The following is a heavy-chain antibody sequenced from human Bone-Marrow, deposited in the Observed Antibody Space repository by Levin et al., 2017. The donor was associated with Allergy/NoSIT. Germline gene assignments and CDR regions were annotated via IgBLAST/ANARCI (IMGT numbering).Heavy chain of an antibody. CDR1: GGTFSHYS. D-gene: IGHD5-18*01. CDR3: ASRSAYSYAHYHFDY. Sequence: SVKVSCKASGGTFSHYSIIWVRQAPGQGLEWMGGLIPIFCTANYAQKFQGRVTVTADESTSTAYIELNSLRSEDTAMYYCASRSAYSYAHYHFDYWGQGTLVTVS. V-gene: IGHV1-69*13. J-gene: IGHJ4*02. CDR2: LIPIFCTA.